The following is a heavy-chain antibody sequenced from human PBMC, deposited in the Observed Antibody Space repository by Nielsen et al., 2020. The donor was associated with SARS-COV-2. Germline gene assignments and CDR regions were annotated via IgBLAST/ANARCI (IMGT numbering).Heavy chain of an antibody. Sequence: ASVKVSCKASGYTFTSYYMHWVRQAPGQGLEWMGWISAYNGSTNYAQKLQGRVTMTTDTSTSTAYMELSSLRSEDTAVYYCARGPEGRYFDWLLAPNYYGMDVWGQGTTVTVSS. CDR1: GYTFTSYY. D-gene: IGHD3-9*01. V-gene: IGHV1-18*04. J-gene: IGHJ6*02. CDR2: ISAYNGST. CDR3: ARGPEGRYFDWLLAPNYYGMDV.